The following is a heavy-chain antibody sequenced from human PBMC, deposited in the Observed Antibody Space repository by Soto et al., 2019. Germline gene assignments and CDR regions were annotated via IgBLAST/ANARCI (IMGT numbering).Heavy chain of an antibody. CDR3: AKDSWAIFGVPAGEYYAMDV. V-gene: IGHV3-23*01. CDR1: GFTFENYA. J-gene: IGHJ6*02. Sequence: QPGGSLRLSCVASGFTFENYAMSWVRQAPGKGLEWVSAISGSGGTTYHSDSVKGRFTISRDNSKNTVYLQMNDLRVEDAAEYFCAKDSWAIFGVPAGEYYAMDVWGQGTTVTVSS. CDR2: ISGSGGTT. D-gene: IGHD3-3*01.